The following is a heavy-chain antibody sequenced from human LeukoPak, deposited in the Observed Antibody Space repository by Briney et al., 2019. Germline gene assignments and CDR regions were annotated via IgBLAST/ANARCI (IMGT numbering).Heavy chain of an antibody. CDR3: ARINYYDSGSVNYYYYYMDV. CDR2: INPSGGST. Sequence: GASVKVSCKASGYIFTSYFLYWVRQAPGQGLEWMGLINPSGGSTRYAQKFQGRVTITADESTSTAYMELSSLRSEDTAVYYCARINYYDSGSVNYYYYYMDVWGKGTTVIISS. CDR1: GYIFTSYF. V-gene: IGHV1-46*01. J-gene: IGHJ6*03. D-gene: IGHD3-10*01.